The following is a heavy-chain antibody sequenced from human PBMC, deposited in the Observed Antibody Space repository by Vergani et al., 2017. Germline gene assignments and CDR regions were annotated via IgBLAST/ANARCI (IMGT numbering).Heavy chain of an antibody. CDR2: ISGSGGST. V-gene: IGHV3-23*04. Sequence: VQLVESGGGVVQPGGSLRLSCAASGFTFSSYAMNWVRQAPGKGLEWVSGISGSGGSTYYAGSVKGRFTISRDSSKNTLYLQMNSLSAGDTAVYYCAKANPRNSGYDYLYYYHAMAVWGKGTTVTVSS. CDR1: GFTFSSYA. J-gene: IGHJ6*04. CDR3: AKANPRNSGYDYLYYYHAMAV. D-gene: IGHD5-12*01.